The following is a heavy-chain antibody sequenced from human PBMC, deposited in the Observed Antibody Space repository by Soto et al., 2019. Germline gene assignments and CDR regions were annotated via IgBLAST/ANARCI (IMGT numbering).Heavy chain of an antibody. V-gene: IGHV4-31*03. Sequence: PSETLSLTCTVSGGSISSGGYYWSWIRQHPGKGLEWIGYIYYSGSTYYNPSLKSRVTISVDTSKNQFSLKLSSVTAADTAVYYCAREHYYGSGSYYNPSEHWFDPWGQGTLVTVSS. CDR2: IYYSGST. D-gene: IGHD3-10*01. J-gene: IGHJ5*02. CDR1: GGSISSGGYY. CDR3: AREHYYGSGSYYNPSEHWFDP.